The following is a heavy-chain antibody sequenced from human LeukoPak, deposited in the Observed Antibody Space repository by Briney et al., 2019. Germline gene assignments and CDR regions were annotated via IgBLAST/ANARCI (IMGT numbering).Heavy chain of an antibody. D-gene: IGHD5-12*01. V-gene: IGHV3-30-3*01. CDR3: ARDPVGGYSGYVLDY. Sequence: PGRSLRLSCAASEFTFSSYAMHWVRQAPGKGLEWVVVISYDGSNKYYADSVKGRFTISRDNSKNTLYLQMNSLRAEDTAVYYCARDPVGGYSGYVLDYWGQGTLVTVSS. CDR2: ISYDGSNK. CDR1: EFTFSSYA. J-gene: IGHJ4*02.